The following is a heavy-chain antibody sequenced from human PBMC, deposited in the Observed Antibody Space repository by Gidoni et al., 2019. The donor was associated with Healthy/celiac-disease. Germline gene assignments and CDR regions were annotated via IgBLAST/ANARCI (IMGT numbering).Heavy chain of an antibody. CDR3: AGDGIYYDSSGYYSDYYGMDV. D-gene: IGHD3-22*01. Sequence: EVQLVESGGGLVKPGGSLGLSCAASGFTFSIYSLNWVRQAPGKGLEWVSSISSSSSYIYYADSVKGRFTISRDNAKNSLYLQMNSLRAEDTAVYYCAGDGIYYDSSGYYSDYYGMDVWGQGTTVTVSS. CDR1: GFTFSIYS. CDR2: ISSSSSYI. V-gene: IGHV3-21*01. J-gene: IGHJ6*02.